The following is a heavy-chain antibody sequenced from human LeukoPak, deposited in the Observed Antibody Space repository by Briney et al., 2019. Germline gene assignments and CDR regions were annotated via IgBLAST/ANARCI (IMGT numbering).Heavy chain of an antibody. CDR2: ISCNSGSI. Sequence: GRSLRLSCAASGFTFDNYAMHWVRQAPGKGLEWVSGISCNSGSIDYADSVKGRFTISRDNSKNSLYLQMNSLRAEDTALYYCAKGGIQLWANDACDIWGQGTMVTVSS. CDR3: AKGGIQLWANDACDI. J-gene: IGHJ3*02. D-gene: IGHD5-18*01. V-gene: IGHV3-9*01. CDR1: GFTFDNYA.